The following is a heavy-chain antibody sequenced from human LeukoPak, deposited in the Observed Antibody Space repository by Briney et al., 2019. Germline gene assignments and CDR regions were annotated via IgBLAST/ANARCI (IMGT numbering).Heavy chain of an antibody. CDR3: ARDSSPAMVNWNFDY. CDR1: GYTFTSYY. CDR2: INPSGGST. J-gene: IGHJ4*02. D-gene: IGHD5-18*01. Sequence: GPSVKVSCKASGYTFTSYYMHWVQQAPGQGLEWMGIINPSGGSTSYAQKFQGRVTMTRDTSTSTVYMELSSLRSEDTAVYYCARDSSPAMVNWNFDYWGQGTLVTVSS. V-gene: IGHV1-46*01.